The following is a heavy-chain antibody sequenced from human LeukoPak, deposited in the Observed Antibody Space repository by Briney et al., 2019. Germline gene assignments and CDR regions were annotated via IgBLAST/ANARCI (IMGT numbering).Heavy chain of an antibody. J-gene: IGHJ5*02. CDR3: ARGHYYDSSGYPSGWFDP. D-gene: IGHD3-22*01. CDR2: IYYSGST. CDR1: GGSISSSSYY. V-gene: IGHV4-61*01. Sequence: PSETLSLTCTVSGGSISSSSYYWSWIRQPPGKGLEWIGYIYYSGSTNYNPSLKSRVTISVDTSKNQFSLKLSSVTAADTVVYYCARGHYYDSSGYPSGWFDPWGQGTLVTVSS.